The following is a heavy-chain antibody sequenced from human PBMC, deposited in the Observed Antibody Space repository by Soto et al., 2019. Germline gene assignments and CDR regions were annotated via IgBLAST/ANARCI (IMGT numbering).Heavy chain of an antibody. CDR2: IYYSGST. Sequence: PSETLSLTCTVSGGSVSSGSYYWSWIRQPPGKGLEWIGYIYYSGSTNYNPSLKSRVTISVDTSKNQFSLKLSSVTAADTAVYYCARFVDTAMVLYWGQGTLLTVSS. J-gene: IGHJ4*02. D-gene: IGHD5-18*01. V-gene: IGHV4-61*01. CDR3: ARFVDTAMVLY. CDR1: GGSVSSGSYY.